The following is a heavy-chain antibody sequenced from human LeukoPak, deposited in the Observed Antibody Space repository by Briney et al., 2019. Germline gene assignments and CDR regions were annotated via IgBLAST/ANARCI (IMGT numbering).Heavy chain of an antibody. Sequence: ASVKVSCKAYGYTFTSYDINWVRQATGQGLEWMGWMNPNSGNTGYAQKFQGRVTINRNTSISTAYIELSSLRSEDTAVYYCARSPRITMVRGVTYWFDPWGQGTLVTVSS. CDR1: GYTFTSYD. D-gene: IGHD3-10*01. J-gene: IGHJ5*02. V-gene: IGHV1-8*03. CDR3: ARSPRITMVRGVTYWFDP. CDR2: MNPNSGNT.